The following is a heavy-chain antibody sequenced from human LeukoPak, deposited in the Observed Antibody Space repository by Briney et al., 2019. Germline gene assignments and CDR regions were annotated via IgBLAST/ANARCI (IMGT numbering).Heavy chain of an antibody. CDR2: ISGSGGST. CDR1: GFTFSSYA. J-gene: IGHJ4*02. CDR3: ATRAHYGSGSYYFVY. V-gene: IGHV3-23*01. D-gene: IGHD3-10*01. Sequence: GGSLRLSCAASGFTFSSYAMSWVRQAPGKGLEWVSAISGSGGSTYYADSVKGRFTISRDNSKNTLYLQMNSLRAEDTAVYYCATRAHYGSGSYYFVYWGQGTLVTVSS.